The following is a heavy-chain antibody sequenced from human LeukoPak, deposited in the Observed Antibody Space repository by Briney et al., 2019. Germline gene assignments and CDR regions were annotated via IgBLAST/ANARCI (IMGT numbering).Heavy chain of an antibody. CDR1: GYTFPSYG. CDR2: ISAYNGNT. D-gene: IGHD6-13*01. V-gene: IGHV1-18*01. Sequence: GSSVKVSCKASGYTFPSYGITWVRQATGQGLEWMGWISAYNGNTNYAQKLQGRVTMTTDTSTSTVYMELRSLRSDDTAMYYCARTFSSWYGDYWGQGTLVTVSS. CDR3: ARTFSSWYGDY. J-gene: IGHJ4*02.